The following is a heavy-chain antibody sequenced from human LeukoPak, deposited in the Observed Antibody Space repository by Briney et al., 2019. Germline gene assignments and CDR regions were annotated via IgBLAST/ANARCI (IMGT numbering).Heavy chain of an antibody. CDR1: GFTVSNIY. J-gene: IGHJ4*02. CDR3: ARWDILTGYALEY. V-gene: IGHV4-34*01. Sequence: GTLRLSCAASGFTVSNIYISWVRQAPGQGLEWIGEINHSGSTNYNPSLKSRVTISVDTSKNQFSLKLSSVTAADTAVYYCARWDILTGYALEYWGQGTLVTVSS. CDR2: INHSGST. D-gene: IGHD3-9*01.